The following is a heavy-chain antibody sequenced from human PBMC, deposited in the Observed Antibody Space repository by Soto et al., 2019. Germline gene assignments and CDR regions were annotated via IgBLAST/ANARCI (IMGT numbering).Heavy chain of an antibody. CDR1: GVSISSSSYY. Sequence: QLQLQESGPGLVKPSETLSLTCTVSGVSISSSSYYWGWIRQPPGKGLEWIGAIYHSAITYYNPSLQSRVTISGDTSNYQLSLRLSSVTAADTAVYYCARYMGGTMGDYWGQGNPVTVSS. CDR3: ARYMGGTMGDY. CDR2: IYHSAIT. D-gene: IGHD3-10*01. V-gene: IGHV4-39*01. J-gene: IGHJ4*02.